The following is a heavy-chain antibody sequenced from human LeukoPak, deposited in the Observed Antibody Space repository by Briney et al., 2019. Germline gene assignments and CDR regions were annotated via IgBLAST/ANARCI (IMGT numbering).Heavy chain of an antibody. D-gene: IGHD3-16*01. CDR1: GFTFSSYS. Sequence: GGALRLSCAPSGFTFSSYSMNWVRQAPGKGVEWVSSISSSSSYIYYADSVKGRFTIFRENAKNSLSLQMNSLRAQDTAVYYCARGMRGDWFDPWGQGTLVTVSS. CDR2: ISSSSSYI. V-gene: IGHV3-21*01. CDR3: ARGMRGDWFDP. J-gene: IGHJ5*02.